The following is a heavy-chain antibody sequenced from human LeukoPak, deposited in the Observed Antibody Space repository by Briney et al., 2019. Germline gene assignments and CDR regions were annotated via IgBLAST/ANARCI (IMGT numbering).Heavy chain of an antibody. Sequence: ASVKVSCEASGYTFTSYYMHWVRQAPGQGLEWMGVINPSGGSTSYAQKFQGRVTMTRDMSTSTVYMELSSLRSEDTAVYYCARDEWEYYDSSGYYLNWFDPWGQGTLVTVSS. V-gene: IGHV1-46*01. J-gene: IGHJ5*02. CDR3: ARDEWEYYDSSGYYLNWFDP. D-gene: IGHD3-22*01. CDR1: GYTFTSYY. CDR2: INPSGGST.